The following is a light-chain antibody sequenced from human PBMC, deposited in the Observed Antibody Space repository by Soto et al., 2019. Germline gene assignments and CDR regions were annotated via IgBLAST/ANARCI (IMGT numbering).Light chain of an antibody. V-gene: IGKV3-20*01. CDR1: QSVSNSY. CDR3: QQYGDSPA. J-gene: IGKJ1*01. Sequence: EILLTQSPGTLSLSPGERATLSCRASQSVSNSYLAWYQQKPGQAPRLLIYGASSRATGIPDRFSGSGSGTDFTLTISRLEPEDFAVYYCQQYGDSPAFGQGTKV. CDR2: GAS.